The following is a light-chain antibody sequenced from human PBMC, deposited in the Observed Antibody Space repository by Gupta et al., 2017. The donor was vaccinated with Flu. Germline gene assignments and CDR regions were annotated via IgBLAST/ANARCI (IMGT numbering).Light chain of an antibody. CDR2: GAS. CDR1: QSVSSSY. CDR3: LQDGSSPLT. Sequence: EIVLTQSPGTLSLSPGERATLSCRASQSVSSSYLAWYQQKPGQAPRLLIYGASSRATDIPDRFSGTGSGTDFTLTISRLEPEDFAVYYCLQDGSSPLTFGGGTKVEIK. V-gene: IGKV3-20*01. J-gene: IGKJ4*01.